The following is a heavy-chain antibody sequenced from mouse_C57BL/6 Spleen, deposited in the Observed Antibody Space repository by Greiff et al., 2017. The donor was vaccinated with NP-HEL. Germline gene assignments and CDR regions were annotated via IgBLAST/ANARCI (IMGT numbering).Heavy chain of an antibody. Sequence: DVKLVESGGGLVKPGGSLKLSCAASGFTFSDYGMHWVRQAPEKGLEWVAYISSGSSTIYYADTVKGRFTISRDNAKNTLFLQMTSLRSEDTAMYYCARTKYDYYAMDYWGQGTSVTVSS. J-gene: IGHJ4*01. V-gene: IGHV5-17*01. D-gene: IGHD5-1-1*01. CDR2: ISSGSSTI. CDR3: ARTKYDYYAMDY. CDR1: GFTFSDYG.